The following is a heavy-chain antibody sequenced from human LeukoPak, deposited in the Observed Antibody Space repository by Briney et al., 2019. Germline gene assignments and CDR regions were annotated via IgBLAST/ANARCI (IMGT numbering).Heavy chain of an antibody. Sequence: KPSETLSLTCAVSGGSLSIYYWSWLPRPPGKGLEWVGYIYYSGSTNYNPSLKSRVTISVDTSKNQFSLKLSSVTAADTAVYYCARHGWNSDAHAFDIWGQGTMVTVSS. D-gene: IGHD1-7*01. CDR1: GGSLSIYY. CDR2: IYYSGST. V-gene: IGHV4-59*08. CDR3: ARHGWNSDAHAFDI. J-gene: IGHJ3*02.